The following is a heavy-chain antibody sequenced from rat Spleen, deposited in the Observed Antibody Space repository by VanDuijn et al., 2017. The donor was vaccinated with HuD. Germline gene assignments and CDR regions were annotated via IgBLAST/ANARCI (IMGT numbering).Heavy chain of an antibody. CDR2: ITNTGGAT. D-gene: IGHD1-12*02. J-gene: IGHJ3*01. CDR1: GFTFTAYW. CDR3: ARDNYDGTYDYGFGY. V-gene: IGHV5-31*01. Sequence: EVQLVESGGGLVQPGRSLKLSCVGSGFTFTAYWMAWIRQAPGKGLEWIASITNTGGATFYQDSVRGRFTISRDNAKSPLYLQINSLRSEDTATYYCARDNYDGTYDYGFGYWGQGTQVTVSS.